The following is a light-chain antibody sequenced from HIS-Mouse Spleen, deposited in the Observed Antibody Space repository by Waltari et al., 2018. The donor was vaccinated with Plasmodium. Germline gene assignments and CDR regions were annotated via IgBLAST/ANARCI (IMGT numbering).Light chain of an antibody. CDR2: KAS. Sequence: DIQMTQSPSTLSASVGDRVTITCRASQSISSWLALYQQKPGKAPKLLIYKASSLESVVLSMFIGSGSGTEFILIISSLQPDDFSTYYFHQYNCYSWTFGQGTKVEIK. J-gene: IGKJ1*01. CDR1: QSISSW. CDR3: HQYNCYSWT. V-gene: IGKV1-5*03.